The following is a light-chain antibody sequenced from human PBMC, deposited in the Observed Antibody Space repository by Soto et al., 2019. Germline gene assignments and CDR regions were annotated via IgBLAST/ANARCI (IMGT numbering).Light chain of an antibody. V-gene: IGKV3-11*01. J-gene: IGKJ5*01. CDR2: DAS. Sequence: EIVLTQSPATLSLSPGERATFSCRASQSVSIYLAWYQQKPGQAPRLLIYDASTRATGIAARFSGSGSRTDFTLTISSLEPEDFAVYYCQQHNNWPPSITFGQGTRLEIK. CDR3: QQHNNWPPSIT. CDR1: QSVSIY.